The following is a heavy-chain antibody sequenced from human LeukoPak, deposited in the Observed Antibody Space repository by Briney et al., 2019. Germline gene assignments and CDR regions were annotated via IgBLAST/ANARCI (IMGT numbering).Heavy chain of an antibody. D-gene: IGHD7-27*01. J-gene: IGHJ3*01. CDR2: IWYDGSNK. CDR1: GFTFSSYG. Sequence: PGRSLRLSCAASGFTFSSYGMHWVRQAPGKGLEWVAVIWYDGSNKYHADSVKGRVTISRDNSKNTLFLHMNSLRAEDTAVYYCARNMGDWGRAFDFWGQGTMVTVSS. CDR3: ARNMGDWGRAFDF. V-gene: IGHV3-33*01.